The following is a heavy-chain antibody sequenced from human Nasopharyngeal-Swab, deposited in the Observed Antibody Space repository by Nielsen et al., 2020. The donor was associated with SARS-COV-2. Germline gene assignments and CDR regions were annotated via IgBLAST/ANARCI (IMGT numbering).Heavy chain of an antibody. CDR1: GFAFTDYS. V-gene: IGHV3-48*02. CDR3: AKDASGYGDDEYFQH. D-gene: IGHD4-17*01. J-gene: IGHJ1*01. CDR2: ITSSSSTR. Sequence: GESLKISCAASGFAFTDYSMDWVRQAPGKGLEWVSYITSSSSTRYYADSVKGRFTVSRDNAKNSLYLQMSSLRDEDTAVYYCAKDASGYGDDEYFQHWGQGTLVTVSS.